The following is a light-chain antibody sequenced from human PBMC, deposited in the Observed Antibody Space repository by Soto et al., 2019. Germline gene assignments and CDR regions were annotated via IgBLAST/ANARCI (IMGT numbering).Light chain of an antibody. Sequence: EVVLTQSPATLSVSPGEGATLSCKASQSVDSRLAWYQQKPGQAPRLLIEGASSRGTDIPAMFSGSGSGTDFTLTITSLQSEDFAVYYCQQYSKWPLAFGGGTRVEIK. CDR2: GAS. V-gene: IGKV3-15*01. J-gene: IGKJ4*01. CDR1: QSVDSR. CDR3: QQYSKWPLA.